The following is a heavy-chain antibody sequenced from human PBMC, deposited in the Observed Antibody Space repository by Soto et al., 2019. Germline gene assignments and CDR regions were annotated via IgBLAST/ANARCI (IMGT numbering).Heavy chain of an antibody. V-gene: IGHV3-30*03. Sequence: GGSLRLSCAASGFTFSRYGMHWGRQAPGKGLEWVAVISYDGSNKYYADSVKGRFTISRDNSKNTLYLQMNSLRAEDTAVYYCATGYSSGWPPGFDPWGQGTLVTVSS. CDR3: ATGYSSGWPPGFDP. CDR1: GFTFSRYG. D-gene: IGHD6-19*01. CDR2: ISYDGSNK. J-gene: IGHJ5*02.